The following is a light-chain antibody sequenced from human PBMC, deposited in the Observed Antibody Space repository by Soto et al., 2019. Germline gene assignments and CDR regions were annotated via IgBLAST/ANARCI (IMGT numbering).Light chain of an antibody. CDR2: DAS. CDR3: QQYASSVT. Sequence: IVMTQSPDTLSLSPGERATLSCRASQTIRTSLAWYQQRPGQAPRLLIFDASRKTFGVPDRFSGSGSGTDFTLTINRLEPEDFAVYFCQQYASSVTFGGGTKVEF. CDR1: QTIRTS. J-gene: IGKJ4*01. V-gene: IGKV3-20*01.